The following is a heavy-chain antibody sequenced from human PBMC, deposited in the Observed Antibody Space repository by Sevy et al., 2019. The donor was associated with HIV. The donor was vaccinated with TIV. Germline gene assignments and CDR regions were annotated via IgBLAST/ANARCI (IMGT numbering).Heavy chain of an antibody. Sequence: GGFLRLSCAASGFTSSSYAMSWVRQPPGRGLEWISTLSDSGVSTYYADSVKGRFTISRDNSKNILYLQMNSLRAEDTAVSYCARDRATSATGTLFDYWGQGTLVTVSS. D-gene: IGHD3-9*01. CDR3: ARDRATSATGTLFDY. CDR2: LSDSGVST. J-gene: IGHJ4*02. V-gene: IGHV3-23*01. CDR1: GFTSSSYA.